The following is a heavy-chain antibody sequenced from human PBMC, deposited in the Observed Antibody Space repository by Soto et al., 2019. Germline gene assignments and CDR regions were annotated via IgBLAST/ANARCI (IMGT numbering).Heavy chain of an antibody. J-gene: IGHJ5*02. CDR1: GFTFSSNA. CDR3: VKDRRDYISNWFDP. CDR2: ISGSGGTT. V-gene: IGHV3-23*01. Sequence: GGSLRLSCATSGFTFSSNAMSWVRQAPGKGLEWVASISGSGGTTSYADSVKGRFSISRDNSKNTLYLQMNSLRAEDTAVYYCVKDRRDYISNWFDPWGQGTLVTVSS. D-gene: IGHD2-2*02.